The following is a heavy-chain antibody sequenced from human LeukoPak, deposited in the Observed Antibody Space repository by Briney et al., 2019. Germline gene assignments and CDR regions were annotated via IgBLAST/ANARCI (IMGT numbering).Heavy chain of an antibody. D-gene: IGHD5-18*01. CDR3: AGRRGYSYGYGYYYYYMDV. Sequence: SETLSLTCAVYGGSFSGHYWSWIRQPPGKGLEWIGEINHSGSTNYNPSLKSRVTISVDTSKNQFSLKLSSVTAADTAVYYCAGRRGYSYGYGYYYYYMDVWGKGTTVTVSS. V-gene: IGHV4-34*01. CDR1: GGSFSGHY. CDR2: INHSGST. J-gene: IGHJ6*03.